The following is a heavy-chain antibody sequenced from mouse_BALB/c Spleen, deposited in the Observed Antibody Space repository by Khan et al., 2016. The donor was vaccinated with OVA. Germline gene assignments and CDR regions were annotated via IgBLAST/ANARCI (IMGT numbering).Heavy chain of an antibody. CDR3: ARPPYFSYTLDH. Sequence: QIQLVQSGPELKKPGETVKISCKASGYTFTNYGMNWVKQSPGKALKWMGWINTYTGEPTYADDFKGRFAFSLETSASTAYLQINDLKNEDMATYFGARPPYFSYTLDHWGQGTSVTVSS. CDR1: GYTFTNYG. CDR2: INTYTGEP. J-gene: IGHJ4*01. D-gene: IGHD2-10*01. V-gene: IGHV9-1*02.